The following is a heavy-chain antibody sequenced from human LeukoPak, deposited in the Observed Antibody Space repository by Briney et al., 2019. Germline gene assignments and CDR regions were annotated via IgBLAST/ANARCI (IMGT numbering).Heavy chain of an antibody. J-gene: IGHJ3*02. CDR2: INPNSGGT. D-gene: IGHD6-13*01. V-gene: IGHV1-2*02. CDR3: ARQYSSSWYDNDAFDI. Sequence: ASVKVSCKASGYTFTGFYMHWVRQAPGQGLEWMGWINPNSGGTNYAQKFQGRVTMTRDTSISTAYMELSRLRSDDTAVYYCARQYSSSWYDNDAFDIWGQGTMVTVSS. CDR1: GYTFTGFY.